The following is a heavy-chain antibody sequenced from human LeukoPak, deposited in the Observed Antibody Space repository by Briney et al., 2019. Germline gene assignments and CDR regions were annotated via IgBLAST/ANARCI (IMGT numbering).Heavy chain of an antibody. CDR1: GDSVSSNSAA. V-gene: IGHV6-1*01. Sequence: SQTLSLTCAISGDSVSSNSAAWNWIRQSPSRGLEWLRRTYYRSKWYNDYAVSVKSRITINPDTSKNQFSLQLNSVTPEDTAVYYCARSKDIVVVVAATPRSAFDIWGQGTMVTVSS. D-gene: IGHD2-15*01. CDR2: TYYRSKWYN. J-gene: IGHJ3*02. CDR3: ARSKDIVVVVAATPRSAFDI.